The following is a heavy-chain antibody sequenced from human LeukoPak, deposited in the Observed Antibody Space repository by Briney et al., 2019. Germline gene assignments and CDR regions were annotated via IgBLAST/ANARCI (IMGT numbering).Heavy chain of an antibody. CDR3: AKSFNDSELGY. Sequence: GGSLRLSCAASGFTFSSYGMHWVRQAPGKGLEWVAVISYDGSNKYYADSVKGRFTISRDNSKNTLYLQMNSLRAEDTAVYYCAKSFNDSELGYWGQGTLVTVSS. J-gene: IGHJ4*02. D-gene: IGHD2-15*01. CDR1: GFTFSSYG. V-gene: IGHV3-30*18. CDR2: ISYDGSNK.